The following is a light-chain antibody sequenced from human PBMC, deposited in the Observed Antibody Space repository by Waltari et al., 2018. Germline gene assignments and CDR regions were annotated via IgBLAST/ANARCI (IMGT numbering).Light chain of an antibody. CDR2: EVT. CDR1: SSDVGGYDS. Sequence: HSALTQPPSASGSPGQSVTISCTGTSSDVGGYDSVSWYQQHPGQAPKLIISEVTKRPLGVPDRFSGSKSGNTASLTVSGLQADDEADYYCSSFAGSNNYVFGTGTKVTVL. J-gene: IGLJ1*01. V-gene: IGLV2-8*01. CDR3: SSFAGSNNYV.